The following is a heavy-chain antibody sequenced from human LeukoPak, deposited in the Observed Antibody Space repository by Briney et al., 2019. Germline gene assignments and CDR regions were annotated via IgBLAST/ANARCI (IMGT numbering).Heavy chain of an antibody. CDR2: INSDGSST. CDR1: GFTFSSYW. V-gene: IGHV3-74*01. J-gene: IGHJ5*02. CDR3: ASGYSTSSAGFDP. Sequence: GGSLRLSCAASGFTFSSYWMHWVRQAPGKGLVWVSRINSDGSSTSYADSVKGRFTISRDNAKNTLYLQMNSLRAEDTAVYYCASGYSTSSAGFDPWGQGTLVTVSS. D-gene: IGHD6-13*01.